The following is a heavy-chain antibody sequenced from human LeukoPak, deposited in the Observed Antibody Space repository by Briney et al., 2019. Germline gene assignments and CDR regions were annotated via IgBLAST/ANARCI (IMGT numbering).Heavy chain of an antibody. CDR1: GFTFNTYA. CDR2: ICGSSGCT. CDR3: AKTTVGYSSGRYPGWPADC. Sequence: PGGSLRLSCEASGFTFNTYAIYWVRQVPGKGLEWVSGICGSSGCTYYADSVKGRFTISRANSKNTVYLQMNSLTADDTAVYYCAKTTVGYSSGRYPGWPADCWGQGTLVTVSS. J-gene: IGHJ4*02. D-gene: IGHD6-19*01. V-gene: IGHV3-23*01.